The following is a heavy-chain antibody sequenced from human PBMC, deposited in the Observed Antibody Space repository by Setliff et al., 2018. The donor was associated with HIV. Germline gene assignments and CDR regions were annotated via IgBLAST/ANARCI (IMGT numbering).Heavy chain of an antibody. CDR3: ARDNSYYHGSGGHYYYAMDV. CDR2: IYTSGST. CDR1: VGSVSSGNHY. Sequence: PSETLSLTCTVSVGSVSSGNHYWSWIRQPAGKGLEWIGRIYTSGSTNYNPSLESRVAISIDTSKNQLSLKLSSVTAADTAVYYCARDNSYYHGSGGHYYYAMDVWGQGTTVTVSS. J-gene: IGHJ6*02. V-gene: IGHV4-61*02. D-gene: IGHD3-10*01.